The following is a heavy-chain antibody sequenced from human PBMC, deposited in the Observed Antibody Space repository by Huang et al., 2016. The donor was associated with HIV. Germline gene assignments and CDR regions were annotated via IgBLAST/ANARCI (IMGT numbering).Heavy chain of an antibody. V-gene: IGHV3-30*03. CDR1: GFTFSSYG. J-gene: IGHJ4*02. CDR3: ARGPIRFLAWLLNFDY. D-gene: IGHD3-3*01. CDR2: ISYDEDNK. Sequence: QILLIESGGGVVQPGRSLRLSCAASGFTFSSYGMHWVRQAPGKGLEWVAVISYDEDNKYYADSVRGRFTISRYNSKNTLYLQMNSLRIEDTAVYYCARGPIRFLAWLLNFDYWGQGALVTVSS.